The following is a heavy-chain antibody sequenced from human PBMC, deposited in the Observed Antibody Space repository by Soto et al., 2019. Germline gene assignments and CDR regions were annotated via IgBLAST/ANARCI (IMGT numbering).Heavy chain of an antibody. V-gene: IGHV3-30*03. CDR1: GFPFTSYG. CDR2: ISYDGSDK. D-gene: IGHD3-10*01. Sequence: QVQLVESGGGVVQPGRSLRLSCAASGFPFTSYGMHWVREGPDKGLEWVAIISYDGSDKYYADSVKGRFTISRDNSKNTLYLHMNSLRPEDTALYYCVGGQYYSDYRGQGTLVIVSS. CDR3: VGGQYYSDY. J-gene: IGHJ4*02.